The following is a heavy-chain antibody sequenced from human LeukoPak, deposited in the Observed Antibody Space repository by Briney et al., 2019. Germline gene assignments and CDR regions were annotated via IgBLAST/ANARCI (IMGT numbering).Heavy chain of an antibody. CDR3: ARNRLRIFGVVTYMFDY. Sequence: VGSLRLSCATSGFTFCDYYMSLIPQAPGEGLEWVSYISSTGSTIYYADSVKGRFSISRDNAKNSLYLQMNSLRAEDTAVYYCARNRLRIFGVVTYMFDYWGQGTLVTVSS. V-gene: IGHV3-11*01. CDR1: GFTFCDYY. D-gene: IGHD3-3*01. J-gene: IGHJ4*02. CDR2: ISSTGSTI.